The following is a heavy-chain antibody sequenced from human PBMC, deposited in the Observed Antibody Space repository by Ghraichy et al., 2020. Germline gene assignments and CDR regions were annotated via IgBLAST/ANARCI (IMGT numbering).Heavy chain of an antibody. J-gene: IGHJ3*02. V-gene: IGHV4-4*07. D-gene: IGHD6-13*01. CDR1: GDSITYYY. Sequence: SETLSLTCTVSGDSITYYYWSWIRQPAGKGLEWIGRIYTSGSTNYNPYLKSRVTMSIDTSKNQFSLKLSSVTAADTAVYYYATYPGDSSSWGIFYIWGQVTMVIVSS. CDR3: ATYPGDSSSWGIFYI. CDR2: IYTSGST.